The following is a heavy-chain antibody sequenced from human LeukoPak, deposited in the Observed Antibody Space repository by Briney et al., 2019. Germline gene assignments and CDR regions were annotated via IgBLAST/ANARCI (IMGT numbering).Heavy chain of an antibody. V-gene: IGHV1-2*02. J-gene: IGHJ5*02. CDR3: ARGGWSLGYCSSSSCLDWFDP. Sequence: ASVKVSCNASRYTFTDYYMHWVRQAPGQGLEWMGWINPNSGGTNYAQKFQGRVTMTRDTSISTAYMELSRLRSDDTAVFYCARGGWSLGYCSSSSCLDWFDPSGQGTLVTVSS. CDR1: RYTFTDYY. D-gene: IGHD2-2*01. CDR2: INPNSGGT.